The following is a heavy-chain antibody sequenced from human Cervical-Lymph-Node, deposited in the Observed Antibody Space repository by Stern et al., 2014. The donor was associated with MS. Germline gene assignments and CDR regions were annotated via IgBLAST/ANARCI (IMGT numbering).Heavy chain of an antibody. CDR2: IYPGGSET. J-gene: IGHJ4*02. CDR1: GFKFSIYW. V-gene: IGHV5-51*01. Sequence: VQLVQSGAELIRPGESLKISCKGSGFKFSIYWIAWVRQMPGKGLEWMGSIYPGGSETRYSPSFQGQVTMSADKSTSTAYLQWSSLNASDTAMYFCARQTTAWASDVWGQGTLVTVSS. CDR3: ARQTTAWASDV. D-gene: IGHD1-14*01.